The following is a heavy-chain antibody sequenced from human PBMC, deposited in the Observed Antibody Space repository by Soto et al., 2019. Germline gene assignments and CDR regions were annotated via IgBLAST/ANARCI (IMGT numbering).Heavy chain of an antibody. CDR3: ARAGQYYYGSGSYSHYFDY. V-gene: IGHV3-7*01. Sequence: GGSLRLSCAASGFTFSSYWMSWVRQAPGKGPEWVANIKQDGSEKYYVDSVKGRFTVSRDNAKNSLYLQMNSLRAEDTAVYYCARAGQYYYGSGSYSHYFDYWGQGCLVAVSS. J-gene: IGHJ4*02. CDR1: GFTFSSYW. CDR2: IKQDGSEK. D-gene: IGHD3-10*01.